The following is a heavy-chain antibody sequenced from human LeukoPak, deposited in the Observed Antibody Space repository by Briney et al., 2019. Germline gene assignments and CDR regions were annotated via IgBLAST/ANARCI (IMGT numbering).Heavy chain of an antibody. CDR2: ISYDGSNK. D-gene: IGHD5-18*01. J-gene: IGHJ4*02. CDR1: GFTFSNFA. Sequence: GRSLRLSCAASGFTFSNFAMHWVRQAPGKGLEWVAIISYDGSNKYYADSVKGRFTISRDNSKNTLYLQMNSLRAEDTAVYYCARVGRGYSFNVYYFDYWGQGTLVTVSS. CDR3: ARVGRGYSFNVYYFDY. V-gene: IGHV3-30*04.